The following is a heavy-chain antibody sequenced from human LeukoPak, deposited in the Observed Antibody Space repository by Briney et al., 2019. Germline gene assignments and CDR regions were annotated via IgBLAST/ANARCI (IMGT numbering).Heavy chain of an antibody. D-gene: IGHD4-17*01. CDR3: ARDSGGDYTYFQH. V-gene: IGHV3-21*01. CDR2: ISSSSSYI. CDR1: GFTFSSYS. J-gene: IGHJ1*01. Sequence: GGSLRLSCAASGFTFSSYSMNWVRQAPGKGLEWVSSISSSSSYIYYADSVKGRFTISRDNAKNSLYLQMNSLRAEDTAVYYCARDSGGDYTYFQHWGQGTLATVSS.